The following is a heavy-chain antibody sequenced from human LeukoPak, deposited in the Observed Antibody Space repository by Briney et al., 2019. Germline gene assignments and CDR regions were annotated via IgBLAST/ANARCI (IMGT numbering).Heavy chain of an antibody. Sequence: RGSLRLSCVASGFTFSSYWMHWVRQPPGKGLLWVSRLSGDGSTTKYADSLKGRFTISRDNAKNTLYLQMNSLRAEDTAVYFCARASTMVRNLLDNWGQGTLVTVSS. V-gene: IGHV3-74*03. CDR3: ARASTMVRNLLDN. CDR1: GFTFSSYW. CDR2: LSGDGSTT. J-gene: IGHJ4*02. D-gene: IGHD4/OR15-4a*01.